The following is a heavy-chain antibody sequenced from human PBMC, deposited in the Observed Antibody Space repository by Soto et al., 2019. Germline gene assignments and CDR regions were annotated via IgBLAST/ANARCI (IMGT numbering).Heavy chain of an antibody. V-gene: IGHV4-4*02. CDR2: IYHSGST. CDR3: ARVDSGGTHLFDC. CDR1: GGSINSSNW. J-gene: IGHJ4*02. Sequence: QVQLQESGPGLVNPSGTLSLTCAISGGSINSSNWWSWVRQSPEKGLEWIGEIYHSGSTNYNPSLRSRVTISVDKSKNQFSLNLSSVTAADTAVYYCARVDSGGTHLFDCWGQGNLVTVSS. D-gene: IGHD3-10*01.